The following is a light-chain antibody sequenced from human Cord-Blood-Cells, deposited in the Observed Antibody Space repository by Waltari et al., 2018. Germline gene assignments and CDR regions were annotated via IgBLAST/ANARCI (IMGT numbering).Light chain of an antibody. Sequence: QSALTQPASVSGSPGQSITISCTGTSSDVGSYNLVSWYQQHPGKAPKLMIYEGSKRPSGVSNHFSGSKSGNTASLTISGLQAEDEADHYCCSYAGSSTYVFGTGTKVTVL. J-gene: IGLJ1*01. CDR3: CSYAGSSTYV. CDR1: SSDVGSYNL. CDR2: EGS. V-gene: IGLV2-23*01.